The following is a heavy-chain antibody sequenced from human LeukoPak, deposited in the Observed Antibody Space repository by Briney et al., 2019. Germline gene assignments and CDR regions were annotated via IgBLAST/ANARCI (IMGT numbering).Heavy chain of an antibody. V-gene: IGHV3-23*01. CDR3: AKGAQYDFWSGYTLEYFDV. D-gene: IGHD3-3*01. CDR1: GFTFSTYA. CDR2: ISASGSST. Sequence: GGSLRLSCAASGFTFSTYAMSWVRQAPGKGLEWVSFISASGSSTHYIDSVKGRFTISRDNSENALYLQINSLRAEDTATYYCAKGAQYDFWSGYTLEYFDVWGKGTLVTVSS. J-gene: IGHJ4*02.